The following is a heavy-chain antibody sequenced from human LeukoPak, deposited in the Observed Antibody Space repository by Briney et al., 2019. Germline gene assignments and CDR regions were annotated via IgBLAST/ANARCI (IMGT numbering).Heavy chain of an antibody. Sequence: GGSLRLSCAVSGITLSNYGMSWVRQAPGRGLEWVAGLSGSGGGTNYADSVKGRFTISRDNAKNTLYLQMNSLRAEDTAVYFCAKRGVVIRVILVGFHKEAYYFDSWGQGALVTVSS. D-gene: IGHD3-10*01. CDR3: AKRGVVIRVILVGFHKEAYYFDS. CDR1: GITLSNYG. J-gene: IGHJ4*02. V-gene: IGHV3-23*01. CDR2: LSGSGGGT.